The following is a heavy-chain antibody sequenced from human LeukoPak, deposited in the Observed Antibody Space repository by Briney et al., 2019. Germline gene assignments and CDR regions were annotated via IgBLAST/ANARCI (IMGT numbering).Heavy chain of an antibody. D-gene: IGHD5-12*01. CDR3: ARVEDSGYDYRGRFDP. CDR1: GDSIIGYY. Sequence: SETLSLTCSVSGDSIIGYYWGWIRQPPGKGLEWIGNIYYTGSTNYNPSLKSRVTISVDTSKNQFSLKLSSVTAADTAVYYCARVEDSGYDYRGRFDPWGQGTLVTVSS. J-gene: IGHJ5*02. CDR2: IYYTGST. V-gene: IGHV4-59*12.